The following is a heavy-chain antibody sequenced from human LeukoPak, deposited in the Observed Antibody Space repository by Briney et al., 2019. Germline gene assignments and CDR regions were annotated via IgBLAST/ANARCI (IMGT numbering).Heavy chain of an antibody. V-gene: IGHV3-30-3*01. D-gene: IGHD5-18*01. J-gene: IGHJ6*02. CDR2: ISYDGSNK. Sequence: GGSLRLSCAASGFTFSSYAMHWVRQAPGKGLEWVAVISYDGSNKYYADSVKGRFTISRDNSKNTLYLQMNSLRAEDTAVYYCARGRIQLWLEDYYYGMDVWGQGTTVTVSS. CDR1: GFTFSSYA. CDR3: ARGRIQLWLEDYYYGMDV.